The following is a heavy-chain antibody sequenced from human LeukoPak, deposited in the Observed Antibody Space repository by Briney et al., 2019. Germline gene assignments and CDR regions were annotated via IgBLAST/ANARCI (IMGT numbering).Heavy chain of an antibody. CDR3: ARGFYRFGESLIDY. V-gene: IGHV4-61*03. CDR1: GGSVTSGSYY. D-gene: IGHD3-10*01. CDR2: IYDDGST. Sequence: PSETLSLTCTVSGGSVTSGSYYWSWIRQPPGKGLEWIGYIYDDGSTKYKPSLKSRVTISADTSKNHFSLKLKSATAADTAVYLCARGFYRFGESLIDYWGQGTLVTVSS. J-gene: IGHJ4*02.